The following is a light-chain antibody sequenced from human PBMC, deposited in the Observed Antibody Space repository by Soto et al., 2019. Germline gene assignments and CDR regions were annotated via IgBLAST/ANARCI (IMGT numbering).Light chain of an antibody. CDR2: EVT. J-gene: IGLJ1*01. CDR3: CSFVHLTTSYV. V-gene: IGLV2-23*02. Sequence: QSVLTQPASVSGSPGQSITISCTGTSSDIGSYNLVSWYQQHPGKAPRLMISEVTKRPSGISNRFSGSKSGNTASLTISGLQAEDEADYYCCSFVHLTTSYVFGTGTKVTVL. CDR1: SSDIGSYNL.